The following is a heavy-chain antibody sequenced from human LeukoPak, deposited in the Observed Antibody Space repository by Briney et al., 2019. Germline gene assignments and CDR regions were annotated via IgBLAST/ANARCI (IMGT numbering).Heavy chain of an antibody. CDR3: ARDCWGYCSGGQHPRDY. CDR1: GGSISSYY. Sequence: PSETLSLTCTVSGGSISSYYWSWIRQPPGKGLEWIGYIYYSGSTYYNPSLKSRVTISVDTSKNQFSLKLSSVTAADTAVYYCARDCWGYCSGGQHPRDYWGQGTLVTVSS. D-gene: IGHD2-15*01. V-gene: IGHV4-59*12. CDR2: IYYSGST. J-gene: IGHJ4*02.